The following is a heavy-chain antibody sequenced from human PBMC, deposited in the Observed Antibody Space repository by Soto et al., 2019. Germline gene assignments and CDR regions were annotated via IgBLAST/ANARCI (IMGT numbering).Heavy chain of an antibody. J-gene: IGHJ4*02. D-gene: IGHD6-19*01. V-gene: IGHV3-23*01. CDR2: ISGSGGTT. Sequence: EVQLLESGGGLVQPGGSLRLSCTASGFTFDNYAMNWVRQAPGRGLEWVSTISGSGGTTYYADSVKGRFTISRDSSRNNLYLQMNTLRAEDTAVYYCAKARRPRSVAPVLTQDFDYWGQGTLVTVSS. CDR3: AKARRPRSVAPVLTQDFDY. CDR1: GFTFDNYA.